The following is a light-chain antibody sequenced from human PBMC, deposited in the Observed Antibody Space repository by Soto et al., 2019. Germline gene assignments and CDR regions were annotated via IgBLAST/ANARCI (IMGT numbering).Light chain of an antibody. Sequence: QSALTQPASVSGSPGQSITISCTGTTSDVGGYKFVSWYQQHPGEAPKLVIYEVSNRPSGVSYRFSGSKSGNTASLTISGLQAEDEADYCCSSYTTSSTLEVFGTGTKLTVL. CDR3: SSYTTSSTLEV. CDR2: EVS. V-gene: IGLV2-14*01. CDR1: TSDVGGYKF. J-gene: IGLJ1*01.